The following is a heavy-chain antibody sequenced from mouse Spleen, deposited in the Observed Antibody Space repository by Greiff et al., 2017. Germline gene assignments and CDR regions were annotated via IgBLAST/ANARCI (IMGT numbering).Heavy chain of an antibody. CDR3: ARRAYGGYFDV. CDR1: GFTFSDYG. Sequence: EVMLVESGGGLVKPGGSLKLSCAASGFTFSDYGMHWVRQAPEKGLEWVAYISSGSSTIYYADTVKGRFTISRDNAKNTLFLQMTSLRSEDTAMYYCARRAYGGYFDVWGAGTTVTVSS. V-gene: IGHV5-17*01. CDR2: ISSGSSTI. J-gene: IGHJ1*01. D-gene: IGHD2-10*02.